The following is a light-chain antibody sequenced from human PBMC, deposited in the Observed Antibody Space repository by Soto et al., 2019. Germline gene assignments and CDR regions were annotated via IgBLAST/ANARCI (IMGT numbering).Light chain of an antibody. CDR2: VESSGRY. CDR3: ESWDSNSWV. Sequence: QTVVTQSSSASASLGSSVKLTRTLSSRHRDYIIAWHQQQPGKAPRYLMKVESSGRYNKGDGVPDRFSGSSFGADRYLTISNLQFEDEGDYYCESWDSNSWVFGGGTKLTVL. V-gene: IGLV4-60*02. CDR1: SRHRDYI. J-gene: IGLJ3*02.